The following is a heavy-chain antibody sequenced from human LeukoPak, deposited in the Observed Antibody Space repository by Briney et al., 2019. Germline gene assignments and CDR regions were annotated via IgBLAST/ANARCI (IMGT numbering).Heavy chain of an antibody. J-gene: IGHJ5*02. Sequence: ASVKVSCKVSGDTFRSNAVSWVRQGPRQGLEWMGGIIPIFGTANYAQKFQGRVTITADKSTSTAYMELSSLRSEDTAVYYCARDDYGDNWFDPWGQGTLVTVSS. CDR3: ARDDYGDNWFDP. CDR2: IIPIFGTA. V-gene: IGHV1-69*06. D-gene: IGHD4-17*01. CDR1: GDTFRSNA.